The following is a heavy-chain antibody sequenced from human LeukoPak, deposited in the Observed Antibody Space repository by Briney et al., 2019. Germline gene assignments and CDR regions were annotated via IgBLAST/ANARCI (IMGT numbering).Heavy chain of an antibody. D-gene: IGHD3-3*01. Sequence: PGGSLRLSCAASGFTVSSNYMSWVRQAPGKGLEWVSVIYSGGSTYYADSVKGRFTISRDNSKNTLYLQMNSLRAEDTAVYYCARGRTLRFLEWFVFDYWGQGTLVTV. CDR1: GFTVSSNY. J-gene: IGHJ4*02. CDR2: IYSGGST. CDR3: ARGRTLRFLEWFVFDY. V-gene: IGHV3-66*02.